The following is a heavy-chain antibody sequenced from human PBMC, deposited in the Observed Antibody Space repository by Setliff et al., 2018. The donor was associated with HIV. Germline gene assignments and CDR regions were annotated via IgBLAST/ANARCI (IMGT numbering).Heavy chain of an antibody. J-gene: IGHJ3*01. D-gene: IGHD2-2*01. V-gene: IGHV4-59*11. Sequence: SETLSLTCTVSGASITSHYWSWIRQTPGRELEWIGYIYSTGSTNYNPSLQSRVSISMDASKNHVSLKLSSVTAADTAVYYCARHNCGTTACYGVVVWGQGTMVTVSS. CDR1: GASITSHY. CDR2: IYSTGST. CDR3: ARHNCGTTACYGVVV.